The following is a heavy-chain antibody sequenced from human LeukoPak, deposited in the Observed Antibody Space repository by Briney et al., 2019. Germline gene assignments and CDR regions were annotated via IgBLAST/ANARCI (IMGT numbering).Heavy chain of an antibody. J-gene: IGHJ6*02. CDR3: ARAGIGTVAGILWYYYGMDV. CDR1: GFTFSSYW. D-gene: IGHD6-19*01. Sequence: GGSLRLSCAASGFTFSSYWMSWVRQAPGKGLEWVANIKQDGSEKYYVDSVKGRFTISRDNAKNSLYLQMNSLRAEDTAVYYCARAGIGTVAGILWYYYGMDVWGQGTTVTVSS. V-gene: IGHV3-7*01. CDR2: IKQDGSEK.